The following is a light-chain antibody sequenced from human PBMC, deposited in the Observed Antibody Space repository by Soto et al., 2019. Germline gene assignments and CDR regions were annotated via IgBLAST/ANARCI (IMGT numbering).Light chain of an antibody. J-gene: IGLJ2*01. CDR2: EVN. Sequence: QSALTQPPSASGSPGQSVTISCTGTSSDLGDYDYVSWYQQHPDKAPKLLIYEVNERPSEVPDRFSGSKSGNTASLTVTGLQAEDEADYYCSSYAGSNNLIFGGGTKVTVL. V-gene: IGLV2-8*01. CDR3: SSYAGSNNLI. CDR1: SSDLGDYDY.